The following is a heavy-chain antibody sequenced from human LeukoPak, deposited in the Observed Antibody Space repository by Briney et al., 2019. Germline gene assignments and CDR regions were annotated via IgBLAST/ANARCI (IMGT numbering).Heavy chain of an antibody. CDR1: GFTFSSYA. Sequence: GGSLRLSCAASGFTFSSYAMSWVRQAPGKGLEWNSAISGSGLTTYYADSVKGRFTISRDNSKNTLYLQMNSLRAEDTAVYYCAKDRLQYFDYWGQGTLVTVSS. V-gene: IGHV3-23*01. D-gene: IGHD4-11*01. J-gene: IGHJ4*02. CDR3: AKDRLQYFDY. CDR2: ISGSGLTT.